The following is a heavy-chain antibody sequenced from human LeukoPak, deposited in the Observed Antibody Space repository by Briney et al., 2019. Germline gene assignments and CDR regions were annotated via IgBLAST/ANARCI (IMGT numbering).Heavy chain of an antibody. CDR1: GGSLSGFY. CDR3: ARDKIAAAFGY. V-gene: IGHV4-34*01. D-gene: IGHD6-25*01. Sequence: SETLSLTCAVYGGSLSGFYWSWIRQSPGKGLEWIGEINHSGSTNYNPSLKSRVTISVDTSKNQFSLNLTSVTAADTAVYYCARDKIAAAFGYWGQGTLVTVSS. CDR2: INHSGST. J-gene: IGHJ4*02.